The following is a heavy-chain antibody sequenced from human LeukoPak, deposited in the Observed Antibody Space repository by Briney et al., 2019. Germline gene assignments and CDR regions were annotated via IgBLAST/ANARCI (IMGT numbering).Heavy chain of an antibody. J-gene: IGHJ6*02. CDR3: ARGFYGDYVRMDV. D-gene: IGHD4-17*01. CDR1: GFTFSSYW. Sequence: PGGSLRLSCAASGFTFSSYWMSWVRQAPGKGLEWVANIKQDGSEKYYVDSVKGRFTISRDNAKNSLYLQMNSLRAEDTPVYYCARGFYGDYVRMDVWGQGTTVTVSS. CDR2: IKQDGSEK. V-gene: IGHV3-7*01.